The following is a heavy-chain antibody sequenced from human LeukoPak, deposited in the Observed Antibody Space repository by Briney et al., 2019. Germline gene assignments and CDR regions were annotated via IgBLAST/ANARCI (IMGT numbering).Heavy chain of an antibody. Sequence: SQTLSLTCAVSGGSISSGGYSWNWIRQPPGKGLEWIGYIYHSGSTYYNPSLKSRVAISVDRSKNHFSLKLTSMTAADTAVYYCAREYSSSSVGENWFDPWGQGTLVTVSS. CDR2: IYHSGST. V-gene: IGHV4-30-2*01. D-gene: IGHD6-6*01. CDR1: GGSISSGGYS. CDR3: AREYSSSSVGENWFDP. J-gene: IGHJ5*02.